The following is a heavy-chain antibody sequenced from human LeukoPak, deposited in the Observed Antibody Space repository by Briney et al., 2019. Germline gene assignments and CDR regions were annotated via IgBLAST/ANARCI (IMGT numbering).Heavy chain of an antibody. Sequence: GASVKVSCKASGYTFTGHYVHWVRQAPGQGLEWMGGIIPIFATANYAQKFQGRVTITADESTSTAYMELSSLRSEDTAVYYCARGPITTRSHFDYWGQGTLVTVSS. CDR2: IIPIFATA. J-gene: IGHJ4*02. CDR1: GYTFTGHY. D-gene: IGHD3-22*01. V-gene: IGHV1-69*13. CDR3: ARGPITTRSHFDY.